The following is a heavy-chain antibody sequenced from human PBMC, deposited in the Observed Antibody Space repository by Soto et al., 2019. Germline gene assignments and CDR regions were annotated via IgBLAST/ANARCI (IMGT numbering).Heavy chain of an antibody. Sequence: ESLKISCKGSGYSFTSYWVTWVRQMPGKGLEWIGRIDPSDSYTNYNPPFQGHVTISVDKSISTAYLQWSSLKASDTAMYYCARLYGLDVWGQGTTVTVSS. CDR3: ARLYGLDV. CDR2: IDPSDSYT. CDR1: GYSFTSYW. J-gene: IGHJ6*02. V-gene: IGHV5-10-1*01.